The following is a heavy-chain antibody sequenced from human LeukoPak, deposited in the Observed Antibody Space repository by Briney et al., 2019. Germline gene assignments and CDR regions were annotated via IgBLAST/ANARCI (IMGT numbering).Heavy chain of an antibody. CDR1: GYSLTELS. Sequence: ASVKVSCKVSGYSLTELSMHWVRQAPGKGLEWMGGFDPEDGETIYAQKFQGRVTMTEDTSTDTAYMELSSLRSEDTAVYYCATDRLIWFGDRTFLSWGQGTLVTVSS. D-gene: IGHD3-10*01. CDR2: FDPEDGET. CDR3: ATDRLIWFGDRTFLS. V-gene: IGHV1-24*01. J-gene: IGHJ4*02.